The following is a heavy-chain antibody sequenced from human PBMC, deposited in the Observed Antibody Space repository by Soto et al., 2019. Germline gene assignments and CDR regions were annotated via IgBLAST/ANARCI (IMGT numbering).Heavy chain of an antibody. CDR3: ASSVAGYYYYGMDV. J-gene: IGHJ6*02. Sequence: SETLSLTCAVYGGSFSGYYWSWIRQPPGKGLEWIGEINHSGSTNYNPSPKSRVTISVDTSKNQFSLKLSSVTAADTAVYYCASSVAGYYYYGMDVWGQGTTVTVSS. V-gene: IGHV4-34*01. CDR2: INHSGST. CDR1: GGSFSGYY. D-gene: IGHD2-21*01.